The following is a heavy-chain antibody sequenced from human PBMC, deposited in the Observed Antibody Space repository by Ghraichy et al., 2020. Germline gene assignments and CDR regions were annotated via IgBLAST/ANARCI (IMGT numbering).Heavy chain of an antibody. CDR2: IYWDDDK. CDR3: AHQAKAYYYMDV. V-gene: IGHV2-5*02. Sequence: SGPTLVKPTQTLTLTCTFSGFSLSTSGVAVGWIRQPPGKALEWLALIYWDDDKRYSPSRQSRLTITKETSRNQVVLTMTNMDPVDTATYYCAHQAKAYYYMDVWGKGTTVTVSS. J-gene: IGHJ6*03. CDR1: GFSLSTSGVA.